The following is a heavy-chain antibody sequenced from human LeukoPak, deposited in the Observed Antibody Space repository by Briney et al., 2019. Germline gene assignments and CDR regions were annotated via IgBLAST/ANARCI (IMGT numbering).Heavy chain of an antibody. V-gene: IGHV4-34*01. CDR1: GGSFSGYY. Sequence: PSETLSLTCAVYGGSFSGYYWSWIRQPPGKGLEWIGEIYHSGSTNYNPSLKSRVTISVDKSKNQFSLKLSSVTAADTAVYYCASEAVAGTFDYWGQGTLVTVSS. CDR3: ASEAVAGTFDY. J-gene: IGHJ4*02. D-gene: IGHD6-19*01. CDR2: IYHSGST.